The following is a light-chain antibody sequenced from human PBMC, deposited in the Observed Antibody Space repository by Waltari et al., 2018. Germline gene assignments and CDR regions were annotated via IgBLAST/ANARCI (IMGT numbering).Light chain of an antibody. J-gene: IGKJ4*01. Sequence: EIVLTQSPATLSLSPGERATLSCRASQSVDTYLAWSQHKPGQVPRLLIYDASNRATGIPARFSGSGSGADFTLIISSLEPEDFAVYYCHQRSNWPLTFGGGTKVEIK. CDR2: DAS. CDR3: HQRSNWPLT. CDR1: QSVDTY. V-gene: IGKV3-11*01.